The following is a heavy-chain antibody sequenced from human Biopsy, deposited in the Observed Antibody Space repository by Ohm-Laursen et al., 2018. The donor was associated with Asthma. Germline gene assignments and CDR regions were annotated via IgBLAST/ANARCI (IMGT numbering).Heavy chain of an antibody. V-gene: IGHV1-69*01. Sequence: SSVKVSCKPSGDIFSSFPFSWVRQAPGQGLEWMGGINPLLGSTNYAPRFQGRVTLTADESSSTVYMELSSLSSEDTAVYYCARGYSGSDRIVYYYSGLEVWGQGTTVTVSS. J-gene: IGHJ6*02. CDR3: ARGYSGSDRIVYYYSGLEV. CDR1: GDIFSSFP. CDR2: INPLLGST. D-gene: IGHD5-12*01.